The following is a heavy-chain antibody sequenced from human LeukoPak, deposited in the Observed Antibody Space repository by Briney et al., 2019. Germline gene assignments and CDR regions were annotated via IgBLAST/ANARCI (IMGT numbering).Heavy chain of an antibody. V-gene: IGHV4-38-2*02. J-gene: IGHJ4*02. Sequence: SETLSLTCTVSGYSISSGYYWGWIRQPPGKGLEWIGYFHNSGTSTYNPSLKSRVTISADTSKNQFSLKLNSLTTADTAVYYCTRGAGWLIDYWGQGILVTVSS. D-gene: IGHD3-16*01. CDR3: TRGAGWLIDY. CDR2: FHNSGTS. CDR1: GYSISSGYY.